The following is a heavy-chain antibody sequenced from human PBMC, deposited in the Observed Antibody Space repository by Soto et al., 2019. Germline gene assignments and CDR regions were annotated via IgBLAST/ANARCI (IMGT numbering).Heavy chain of an antibody. CDR1: GFTFSSYG. CDR3: AKEEDYTNWFDP. Sequence: PGGSLRLSCAASGFTFSSYGMHWVRQAPGKGLEWVAVISYDGSNKYYADSVKGRFTISRDNSKNTLYLQMNSLRAEDTAVYYCAKEEDYTNWFDPWGQGTLVTVSS. D-gene: IGHD2-2*02. J-gene: IGHJ5*02. V-gene: IGHV3-30*18. CDR2: ISYDGSNK.